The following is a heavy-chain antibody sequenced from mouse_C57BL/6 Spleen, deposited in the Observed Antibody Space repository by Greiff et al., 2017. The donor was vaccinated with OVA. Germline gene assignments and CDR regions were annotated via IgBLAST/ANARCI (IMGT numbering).Heavy chain of an antibody. D-gene: IGHD4-1*02. J-gene: IGHJ3*01. Sequence: VQLQQSGPELVKPGASVKIPCKASGYTFTDYNMDWVKQSPGKSLEWIGDINPNTGGTIYNQKFKGKATLTVDKSSSTAYMELRSLTSEDTAVYYCARSHSTGMAYWGQGTLVTVSA. CDR3: ARSHSTGMAY. V-gene: IGHV1-18*01. CDR2: INPNTGGT. CDR1: GYTFTDYN.